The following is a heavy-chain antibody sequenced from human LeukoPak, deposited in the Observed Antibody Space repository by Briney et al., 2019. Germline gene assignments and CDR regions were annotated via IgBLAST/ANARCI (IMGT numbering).Heavy chain of an antibody. V-gene: IGHV4-59*01. CDR1: GGSISGYH. CDR2: IHYSGNT. J-gene: IGHJ3*02. D-gene: IGHD3-22*01. Sequence: PSETLSLTCTVSGGSISGYHWSWIRQPPGKGLEWIGHIHYSGNTNYNASLTSRVTISVDTSKNQFSLRLTSVTAADTAVYYCARETYYFDRGGHEDSFDIWGQGTMVTVSS. CDR3: ARETYYFDRGGHEDSFDI.